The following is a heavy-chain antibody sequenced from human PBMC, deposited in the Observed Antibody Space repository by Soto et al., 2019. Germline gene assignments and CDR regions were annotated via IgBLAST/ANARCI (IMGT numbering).Heavy chain of an antibody. CDR3: AREGAVPSFDY. J-gene: IGHJ4*02. CDR1: GYIFTLYW. CDR2: IYPGDSDT. D-gene: IGHD6-19*01. Sequence: GESLKISCKASGYIFTLYWIGWVRQMPGKGLEWMGIIYPGDSDTRYSPSFQGQVTISADKSISTASLQWSSLKASDTAVYYCAREGAVPSFDYWGQGTLVTVSS. V-gene: IGHV5-51*01.